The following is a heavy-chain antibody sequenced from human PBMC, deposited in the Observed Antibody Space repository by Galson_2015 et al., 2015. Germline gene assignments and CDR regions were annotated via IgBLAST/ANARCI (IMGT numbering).Heavy chain of an antibody. V-gene: IGHV3-48*03. CDR1: GFTFSSYD. CDR2: ISSSGSTI. Sequence: SLRLSCAASGFTFSSYDMNWVRQAPGKGLEWVSYISSSGSTIYYADSVKGRFTISRDNAKNSLYLQMNSLRAEDTAVYYCARVGSYLEGDYFDYWGQGTLVTVSS. J-gene: IGHJ4*02. D-gene: IGHD1-26*01. CDR3: ARVGSYLEGDYFDY.